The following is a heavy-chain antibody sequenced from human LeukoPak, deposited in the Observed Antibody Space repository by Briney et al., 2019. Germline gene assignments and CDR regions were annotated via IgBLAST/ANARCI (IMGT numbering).Heavy chain of an antibody. J-gene: IGHJ4*01. CDR2: VYYNGDI. D-gene: IGHD3-22*01. Sequence: PSETLSLTCSVSGVPISTYYWSWLRQSPGKGLEWIAYVYYNGDIMYNPSLKSRVTISLDTSKNQFSLSMTSVTAADTAVYFCATTWYYDSRGYLFDDWGHGTLDTVSS. CDR3: ATTWYYDSRGYLFDD. V-gene: IGHV4-59*01. CDR1: GVPISTYY.